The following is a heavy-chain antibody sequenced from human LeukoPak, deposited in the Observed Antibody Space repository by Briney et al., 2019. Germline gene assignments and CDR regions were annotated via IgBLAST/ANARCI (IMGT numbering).Heavy chain of an antibody. CDR3: ARGGGHSYGYFDD. V-gene: IGHV3-30*04. CDR1: GFSVRSYA. CDR2: ISYDGSNK. J-gene: IGHJ4*02. Sequence: GGSLRLSCAASGFSVRSYAMYWVRQAPGKGLEWVTVISYDGSNKYYADFVKGRFTISRDNSKSTQYLQMNSLRAEDTAVYYCARGGGHSYGYFDDWGQGTLVTVSS. D-gene: IGHD5-18*01.